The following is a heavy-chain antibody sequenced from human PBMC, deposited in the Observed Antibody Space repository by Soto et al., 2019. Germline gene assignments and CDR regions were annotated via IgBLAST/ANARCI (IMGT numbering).Heavy chain of an antibody. CDR1: GFTFSRYG. J-gene: IGHJ3*02. Sequence: EVQLLESGGGLVQPGGSLRLSCAASGFTFSRYGMSWVRQDPGKGMEWVSAISGSAGSTYYADSVKGRFTITRDNSKNTLYLQMNSLRAEDTAVYNCAKLPSQAERWLDGASPIWGHGTMVTVSS. CDR2: ISGSAGST. D-gene: IGHD6-19*01. CDR3: AKLPSQAERWLDGASPI. V-gene: IGHV3-23*01.